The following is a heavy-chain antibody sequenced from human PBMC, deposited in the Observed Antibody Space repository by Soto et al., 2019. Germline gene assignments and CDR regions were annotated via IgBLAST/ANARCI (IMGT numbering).Heavy chain of an antibody. Sequence: EVQLVESGGGLVQPGGSLRLSCAASGFTVSSKYMSWVCHAPGTGLEGVSLIQSGGSTFYSDSVKGRFTISRDNSKNTLYLQMKCLRDEDKDVYHCARDDVQCSGCSCCGVPMDVWGKEPTIPASS. D-gene: IGHD2-15*01. CDR2: IQSGGST. J-gene: IGHJ6*03. CDR3: ARDDVQCSGCSCCGVPMDV. V-gene: IGHV3-66*01. CDR1: GFTVSSKY.